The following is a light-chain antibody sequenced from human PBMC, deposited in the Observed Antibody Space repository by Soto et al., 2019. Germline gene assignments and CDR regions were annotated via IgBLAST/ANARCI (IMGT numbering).Light chain of an antibody. CDR2: GAS. CDR1: QSVSSN. Sequence: EIVMTQSPATLSVSPGEKATLACRASQSVSSNLAWYQQKPGQAPRLVIYGASTRATGIPARFSGSGSGTEFTLTISRLQSEDFAVYYCQQYNNWPLPTFGGGTKVEIK. V-gene: IGKV3-15*01. J-gene: IGKJ4*01. CDR3: QQYNNWPLPT.